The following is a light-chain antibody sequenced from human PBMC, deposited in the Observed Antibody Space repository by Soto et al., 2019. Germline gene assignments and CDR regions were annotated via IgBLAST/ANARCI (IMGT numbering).Light chain of an antibody. CDR2: DAS. Sequence: EIVLAQSPTTLSLSPGERATLSCRASQSVSSHLAWYQQKPGQAPRLLIYDASSRATGIPDRFSGSESGTDFTLTISSLEPEDFAVYYCHQYAWSPLTFGQGTRLEIK. CDR3: HQYAWSPLT. V-gene: IGKV3-20*01. J-gene: IGKJ5*01. CDR1: QSVSSH.